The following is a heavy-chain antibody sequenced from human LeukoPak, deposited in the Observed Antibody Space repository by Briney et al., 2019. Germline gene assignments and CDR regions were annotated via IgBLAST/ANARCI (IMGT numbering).Heavy chain of an antibody. J-gene: IGHJ4*02. D-gene: IGHD2-8*02. CDR1: GFTFTSYA. CDR2: IRNSGSDT. V-gene: IGHV3-23*01. Sequence: GGSLRLSCAASGFTFTSYAMGWVRQAPGKGLEWVSAIRNSGSDTYYADFVEGRFIISRDNSQNILYMQMNGLRGDDTAVYFRVKVNTGGSHYYFDFWGQGALVTVSS. CDR3: VKVNTGGSHYYFDF.